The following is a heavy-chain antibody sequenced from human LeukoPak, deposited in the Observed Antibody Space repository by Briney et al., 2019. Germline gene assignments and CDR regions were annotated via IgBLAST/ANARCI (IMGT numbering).Heavy chain of an antibody. V-gene: IGHV3-33*01. Sequence: PGGSLRLSCAASGFTFSSYGMHWVRQAPGKGLEWVAIIWYDGTNKYYADSVKGRFTISRDNSKNTLYPQMNSLRAEDTAVYYCVRGLDAFDIWGQGTMVTVSS. CDR3: VRGLDAFDI. CDR1: GFTFSSYG. J-gene: IGHJ3*02. CDR2: IWYDGTNK. D-gene: IGHD3/OR15-3a*01.